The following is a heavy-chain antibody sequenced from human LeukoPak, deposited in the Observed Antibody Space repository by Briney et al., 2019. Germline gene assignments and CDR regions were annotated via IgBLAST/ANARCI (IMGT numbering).Heavy chain of an antibody. J-gene: IGHJ6*02. D-gene: IGHD3-3*01. V-gene: IGHV3-23*01. CDR2: ISGSGGST. CDR3: AKDRRWYYDFWSGYYKGLYYYYGMDV. Sequence: GGSLRLSCAASGFTFSSYAMSWVRQAPGKGLEWVLAISGSGGSTYYADSVKGRFTISRDNSKNTLYLQMNSLRAEDTAVYYCAKDRRWYYDFWSGYYKGLYYYYGMDVWGQGTTVTVSS. CDR1: GFTFSSYA.